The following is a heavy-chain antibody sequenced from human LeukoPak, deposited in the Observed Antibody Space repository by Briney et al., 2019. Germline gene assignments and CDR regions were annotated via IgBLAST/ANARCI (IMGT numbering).Heavy chain of an antibody. D-gene: IGHD2-15*01. Sequence: SETLSLTCTVSGGSISSYYWSWIRQPPGKGLEWIGYIYYSGSTNYNPSLKSRVTISVDTSKNQFSLKLSSVTAADTAVYYCAXXXXXXXXXXSCSYYYYGMDVWGQGTTVTVSS. J-gene: IGHJ6*02. CDR2: IYYSGST. CDR3: AXXXXXXXXXXSCSYYYYGMDV. V-gene: IGHV4-59*01. CDR1: GGSISSYY.